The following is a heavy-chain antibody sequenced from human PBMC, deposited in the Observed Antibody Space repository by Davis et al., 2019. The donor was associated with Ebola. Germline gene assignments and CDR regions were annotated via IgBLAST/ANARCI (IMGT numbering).Heavy chain of an antibody. CDR2: IYPDDSDT. J-gene: IGHJ6*02. D-gene: IGHD6-19*01. Sequence: GESLKISCKGSGYSFTSYWIGWVRQMPGKGLEWMGIIYPDDSDTRYSPSFQGQVTISADESISTAYLQWSSLKASDTAMYYCARPQIAVAGIPRYYGMDVWGQGTTVTVSS. V-gene: IGHV5-51*01. CDR3: ARPQIAVAGIPRYYGMDV. CDR1: GYSFTSYW.